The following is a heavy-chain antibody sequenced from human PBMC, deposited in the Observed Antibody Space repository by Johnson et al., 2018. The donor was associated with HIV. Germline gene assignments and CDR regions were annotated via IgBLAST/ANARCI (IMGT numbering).Heavy chain of an antibody. CDR2: IKSKTDGGTT. D-gene: IGHD5-24*01. CDR1: GFTFSNAW. Sequence: VQLVESGGGLVKPGGSLRLSCAASGFTFSNAWMSWVRQAPGKGLEWVGRIKSKTDGGTTDYAAPVKGRFTISRDDSKNTLYLQMNSLRAEDTAVYYCVRRRRDGDTFDIWGQGTMVTVSP. CDR3: VRRRRDGDTFDI. V-gene: IGHV3-15*01. J-gene: IGHJ3*02.